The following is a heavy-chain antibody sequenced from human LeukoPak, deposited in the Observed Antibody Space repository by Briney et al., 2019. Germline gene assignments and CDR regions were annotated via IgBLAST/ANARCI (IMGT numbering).Heavy chain of an antibody. V-gene: IGHV3-7*01. CDR1: AFTFSNYW. CDR2: MKEDGGEI. Sequence: GGSLRLSCAASAFTFSNYWMSWDRQSPGKGLEWVANMKEDGGEINYVDSVEGRFTISRDNAKNSLYLQMNSLRVDDTAVYYCVRDRGYSTFDYWGQGTLVTVSS. CDR3: VRDRGYSTFDY. D-gene: IGHD4-23*01. J-gene: IGHJ4*02.